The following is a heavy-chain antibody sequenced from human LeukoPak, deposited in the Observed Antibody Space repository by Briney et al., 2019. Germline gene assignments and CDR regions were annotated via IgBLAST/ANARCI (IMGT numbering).Heavy chain of an antibody. Sequence: GGSLRLSCAASGFTFSSYEMNWVRQAPGKGLEWVSYISSSDSTIYYADSVKGRFTISRDNAKNSLYLQMNSLRAEDTAVYYCARGLAVNWFDPWGQGTLVTVSS. V-gene: IGHV3-48*03. J-gene: IGHJ5*02. CDR1: GFTFSSYE. D-gene: IGHD6-19*01. CDR3: ARGLAVNWFDP. CDR2: ISSSDSTI.